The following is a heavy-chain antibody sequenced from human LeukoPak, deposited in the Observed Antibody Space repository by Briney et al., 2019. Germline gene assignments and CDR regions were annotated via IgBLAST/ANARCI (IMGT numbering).Heavy chain of an antibody. CDR2: ISYDGSNK. J-gene: IGHJ4*02. CDR3: ARPRQMTTVTSFDY. D-gene: IGHD4-17*01. Sequence: GGSLRLSCAASGFTFSSYGMHWVRQAPGKGLEWVAVISYDGSNKYYADSVKGRFTISRDNSKNTLYLQMNSLRAEDTAVYYCARPRQMTTVTSFDYWGQGTLVTVSS. V-gene: IGHV3-30*03. CDR1: GFTFSSYG.